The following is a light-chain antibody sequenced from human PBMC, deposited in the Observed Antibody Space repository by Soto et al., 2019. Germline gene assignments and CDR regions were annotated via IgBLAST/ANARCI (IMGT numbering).Light chain of an antibody. CDR2: EVS. J-gene: IGLJ2*01. V-gene: IGLV2-23*02. CDR3: CSYAGSSTPVV. CDR1: RSDVGSYNL. Sequence: QSVLTQPASVSGSPGQSITISCTGTRSDVGSYNLVSWYEQHPGKAPKLMIYEVSKRPSGVSNRFSGSKSGNTASLTISGLQAEDEADYYCCSYAGSSTPVVFGGGTKLTVL.